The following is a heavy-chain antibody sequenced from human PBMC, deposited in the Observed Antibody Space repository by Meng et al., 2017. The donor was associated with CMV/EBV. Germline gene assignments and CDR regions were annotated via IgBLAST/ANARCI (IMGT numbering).Heavy chain of an antibody. Sequence: ASVTVSCKASVYTFTGYYMHWVRQAPGQGLEWMGWINPNSGDTNYAQKFQERVTITRDMSTSTVYMELSSLRSEDTAVYYCAADVPSQDIVVVPAAIGWGQGTLVTVSS. CDR2: INPNSGDT. V-gene: IGHV1-2*02. D-gene: IGHD2-2*01. J-gene: IGHJ4*02. CDR1: VYTFTGYY. CDR3: AADVPSQDIVVVPAAIG.